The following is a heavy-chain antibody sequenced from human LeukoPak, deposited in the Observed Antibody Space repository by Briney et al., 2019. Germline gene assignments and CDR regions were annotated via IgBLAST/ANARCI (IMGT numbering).Heavy chain of an antibody. CDR2: FLSDGRI. Sequence: SGGSLRLSCAASGLTVSSTSMTWVRQAPGKGLEWVSDFLSDGRIYYADSVKGRFTISRDNSKNTLYLQMNSLRAEDTAVYYCVRTPPNWGFDYWGQGTLVTVSS. J-gene: IGHJ4*02. CDR1: GLTVSSTS. V-gene: IGHV3-53*01. CDR3: VRTPPNWGFDY. D-gene: IGHD7-27*01.